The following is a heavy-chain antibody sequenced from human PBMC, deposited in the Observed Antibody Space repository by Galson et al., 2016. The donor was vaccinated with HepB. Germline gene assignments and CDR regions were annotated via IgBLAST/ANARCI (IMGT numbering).Heavy chain of an antibody. CDR1: GYTFTNFY. CDR2: INPNSGGT. Sequence: SVKVSCKASGYTFTNFYIHWVRQAPGQGLEWMGWINPNSGGTNYAQKFQGWVTITSDTSISTADMELRRLRSEDTAVYYCAGSQASYYYHAMDVWGQGTTVTVSS. J-gene: IGHJ6*02. CDR3: AGSQASYYYHAMDV. D-gene: IGHD1-26*01. V-gene: IGHV1-2*04.